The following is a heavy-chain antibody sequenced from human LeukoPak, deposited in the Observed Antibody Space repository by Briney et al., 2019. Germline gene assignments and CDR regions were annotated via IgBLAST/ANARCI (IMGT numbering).Heavy chain of an antibody. J-gene: IGHJ4*02. CDR2: IKEDGTET. V-gene: IGHV3-7*03. D-gene: IGHD5-24*01. CDR3: AKEGRSLQTY. CDR1: GFAFSNHW. Sequence: GGSLRLSCAVSGFAFSNHWMSWVRLAPGKGLEWVANIKEDGTETYYVDSVKGRFTISRDNAKNSLYLQMNSLRVEDTAVYYCAKEGRSLQTYWGQGTLVTVPS.